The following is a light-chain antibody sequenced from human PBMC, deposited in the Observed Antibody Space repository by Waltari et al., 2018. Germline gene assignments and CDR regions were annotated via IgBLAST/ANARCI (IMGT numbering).Light chain of an antibody. CDR3: NSRDSSGNHLRV. J-gene: IGLJ2*01. CDR2: GKN. Sequence: SSELTQDPAVSVALGQTVSITSPGDSLRSYSASWSQQKPGQAPVLVIYGKNNRPSGIPDRFSGSSSGNTASLTITGAQAEDEADYYCNSRDSSGNHLRVFGGGTKVTVL. CDR1: SLRSYS. V-gene: IGLV3-19*01.